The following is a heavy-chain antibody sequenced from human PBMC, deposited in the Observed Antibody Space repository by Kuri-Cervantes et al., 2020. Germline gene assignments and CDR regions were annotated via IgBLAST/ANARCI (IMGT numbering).Heavy chain of an antibody. Sequence: GESLKISCVASGFTFSTYGMHWVRQAPGKGLEWVAVISYDGSGHYADSVKGRFTISRDNSKNTLYLQMNSLRDEDTAVYYCATLSDMYQLLLDYWGQGTLVPSPQ. V-gene: IGHV3-30*03. D-gene: IGHD2-2*01. CDR1: GFTFSTYG. CDR3: ATLSDMYQLLLDY. CDR2: ISYDGSG. J-gene: IGHJ4*02.